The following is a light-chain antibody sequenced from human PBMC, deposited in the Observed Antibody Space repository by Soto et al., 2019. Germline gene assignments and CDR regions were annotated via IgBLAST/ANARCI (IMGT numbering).Light chain of an antibody. CDR1: SSNIGSNY. V-gene: IGLV1-47*01. Sequence: QSVLTQPPSASGTPGQRVNISCSGSSSNIGSNYVYWYRQFPGTAPKLLIQRNNQRPSGVPARFSGSKSGTSASLAISGLRSEDEADYYCSSHAGSTNVVFGGGTKLTVL. J-gene: IGLJ2*01. CDR2: RNN. CDR3: SSHAGSTNVV.